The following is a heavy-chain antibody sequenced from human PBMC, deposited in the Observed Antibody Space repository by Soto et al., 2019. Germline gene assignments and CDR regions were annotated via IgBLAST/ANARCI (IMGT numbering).Heavy chain of an antibody. V-gene: IGHV5-51*01. Sequence: GESLKISCKGSGYSFTSYWIAWVRQMPGKGLEWMGIIYPGDSDTRYSPSFQGHVTISADTSISTAYLQWGSLKDTATAIYYCAGRPDFSTMYYFDYWGQGTMVTVSS. CDR3: AGRPDFSTMYYFDY. D-gene: IGHD3-3*01. CDR2: IYPGDSDT. J-gene: IGHJ4*02. CDR1: GYSFTSYW.